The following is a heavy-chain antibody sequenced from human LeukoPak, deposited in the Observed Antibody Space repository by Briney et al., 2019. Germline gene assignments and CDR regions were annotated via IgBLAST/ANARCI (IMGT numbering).Heavy chain of an antibody. CDR3: AKGATMIVVGGDY. CDR1: GFTFSSYW. J-gene: IGHJ4*02. CDR2: IRSDGSST. V-gene: IGHV3-74*01. D-gene: IGHD3-22*01. Sequence: GGSLRLSCAASGFTFSSYWMHWVRQAPGKGLVWVSAIRSDGSSTSYADSVKGRFTISRDNAKNTLYLQMNSLRAEDTAIYYCAKGATMIVVGGDYWGQGTLVTVSS.